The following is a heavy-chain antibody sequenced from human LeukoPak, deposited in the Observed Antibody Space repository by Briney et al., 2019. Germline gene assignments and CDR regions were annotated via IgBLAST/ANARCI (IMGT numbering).Heavy chain of an antibody. Sequence: GGSLRLSCAASGFTFTTYWMNWVRQAPGKGLEWVSSISSSGSTIYYADSVKGRFTISRDNAKNSLYLQMNSLRDEDTAVYYCARDRLQDYWGQGTLVTVSS. CDR1: GFTFTTYW. CDR3: ARDRLQDY. CDR2: ISSSGSTI. J-gene: IGHJ4*02. V-gene: IGHV3-48*02.